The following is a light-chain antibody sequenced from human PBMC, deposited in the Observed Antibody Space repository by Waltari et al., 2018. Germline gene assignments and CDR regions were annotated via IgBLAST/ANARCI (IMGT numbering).Light chain of an antibody. CDR1: QSVSRS. CDR2: GAS. CDR3: QHYVRLPAT. J-gene: IGKJ1*01. V-gene: IGKV3-20*01. Sequence: IVLTQSPGTLSLSPGERATLSCRASQSVSRSLACYQQKPGQAPKLLIYGASTRATGIPDRFTGSGSETDFSLTSSSLEPEDFAIYFCQHYVRLPATFGQGTKVEIK.